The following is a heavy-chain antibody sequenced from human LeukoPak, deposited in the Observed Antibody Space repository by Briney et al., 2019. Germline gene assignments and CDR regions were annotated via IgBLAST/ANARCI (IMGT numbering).Heavy chain of an antibody. D-gene: IGHD6-13*01. CDR1: GFTFSSYA. Sequence: GGSLRLSCAASGFTFSSYAMSWVRQAPGKGLEWVSAISGSGGSTYYADSVKGRFTISRDNSKNTLYLQMNSLRAEDTAVYYCAKKSVGSPGLGYNSSWYDYWGQGTLVTVSS. J-gene: IGHJ4*02. CDR2: ISGSGGST. V-gene: IGHV3-23*01. CDR3: AKKSVGSPGLGYNSSWYDY.